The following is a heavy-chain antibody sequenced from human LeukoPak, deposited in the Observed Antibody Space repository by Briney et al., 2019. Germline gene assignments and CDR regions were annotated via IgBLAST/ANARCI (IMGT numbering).Heavy chain of an antibody. D-gene: IGHD1-14*01. CDR3: ARVHPLYSITNAFDI. V-gene: IGHV1-2*02. J-gene: IGHJ3*02. Sequence: ASVKVSCKASGYTFTGYYMHWVRQAPGQGLEWMGWINPNSGGTNYAQKFQGRVTMTRDTSISTAYMELSRLRSDDTAVYYCARVHPLYSITNAFDIWGQGTMVTVSS. CDR2: INPNSGGT. CDR1: GYTFTGYY.